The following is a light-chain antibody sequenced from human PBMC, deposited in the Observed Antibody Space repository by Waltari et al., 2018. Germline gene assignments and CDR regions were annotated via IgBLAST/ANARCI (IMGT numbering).Light chain of an antibody. Sequence: EIVLTQSPGTLSLSPGERATLSCRASQSVSRWLAWYQQKPGQAPRLLIYDASSRATGIPGRFSGSGSGTGFSLTISRLEPEDFAVYYCQKYGTLPATFGQGTKVEIK. CDR3: QKYGTLPAT. CDR1: QSVSRW. CDR2: DAS. J-gene: IGKJ1*01. V-gene: IGKV3-20*01.